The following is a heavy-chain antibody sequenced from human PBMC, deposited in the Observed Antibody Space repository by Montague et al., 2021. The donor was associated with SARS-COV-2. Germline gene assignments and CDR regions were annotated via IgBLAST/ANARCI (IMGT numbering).Heavy chain of an antibody. D-gene: IGHD3-22*01. CDR1: GGSFSDYY. J-gene: IGHJ2*01. Sequence: SETLSLTCAVYGGSFSDYYWSWIRQLPGKGLEWIGEINHSGSTNYNPSLRSRVTISVDTSKNQFSLKLSAVTAADTAVYYCARGAPTISMILVVMTGAGWYFDLWGRGTLVTVSS. V-gene: IGHV4-34*01. CDR2: INHSGST. CDR3: ARGAPTISMILVVMTGAGWYFDL.